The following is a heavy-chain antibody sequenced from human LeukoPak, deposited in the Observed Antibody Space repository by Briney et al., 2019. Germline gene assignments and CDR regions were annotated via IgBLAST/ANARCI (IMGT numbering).Heavy chain of an antibody. D-gene: IGHD3-3*01. CDR2: INPNSGGT. CDR3: ARAQINYYDFWSGPGYYGMDV. J-gene: IGHJ6*02. CDR1: RYTFTGYY. V-gene: IGHV1-2*04. Sequence: PRASVKVSCKASRYTFTGYYMHWVRQAPGQGLEWMGWINPNSGGTNYAQKFQGWVTMTRDTSISTAYMELSRLRSDDTAVYYCARAQINYYDFWSGPGYYGMDVWGQGTTVTVSS.